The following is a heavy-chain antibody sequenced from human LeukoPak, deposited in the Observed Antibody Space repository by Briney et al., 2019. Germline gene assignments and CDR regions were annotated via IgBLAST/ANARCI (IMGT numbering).Heavy chain of an antibody. Sequence: SETLSLTCTVSGGSISDYYWSWIRQPPGKGLEWIGYIYTRGSTKYNPSLKSRVTISVDMSKTQFSLKLNTMPGADTAVYYCAASGYAVWRSFDRWGQGTRVTVSS. CDR2: IYTRGST. CDR1: GGSISDYY. J-gene: IGHJ4*02. V-gene: IGHV4-4*09. D-gene: IGHD3-16*01. CDR3: AASGYAVWRSFDR.